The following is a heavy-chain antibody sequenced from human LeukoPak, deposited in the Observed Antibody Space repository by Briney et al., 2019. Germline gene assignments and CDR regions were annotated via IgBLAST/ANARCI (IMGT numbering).Heavy chain of an antibody. CDR3: ARLAGGATDY. CDR1: GYTFTSYA. D-gene: IGHD1-26*01. CDR2: INAGNGNT. Sequence: GASVKVSCKASGYTFTSYAMHWVRQAPGQRLEWMGWINAGNGNTKYSQKFQGRVTITADESTSTAYMELSSLRSEDTAVYYCARLAGGATDYWGQGTLVTVSS. V-gene: IGHV1-3*01. J-gene: IGHJ4*02.